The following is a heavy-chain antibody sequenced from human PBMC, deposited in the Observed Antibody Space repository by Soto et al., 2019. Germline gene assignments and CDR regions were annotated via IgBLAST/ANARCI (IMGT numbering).Heavy chain of an antibody. CDR1: GYTFTSYG. CDR3: ARVQERFLEWLYIPYYYYGMDV. Sequence: ASVKVSCKASGYTFTSYGISWVRQAPGQGLEWMGWISAYNGNTNYAHKLQGRVTMTTDTSTSTAYMELRSLRSDDTAVYYCARVQERFLEWLYIPYYYYGMDVWGQGTTVTV. D-gene: IGHD3-3*01. CDR2: ISAYNGNT. J-gene: IGHJ6*02. V-gene: IGHV1-18*04.